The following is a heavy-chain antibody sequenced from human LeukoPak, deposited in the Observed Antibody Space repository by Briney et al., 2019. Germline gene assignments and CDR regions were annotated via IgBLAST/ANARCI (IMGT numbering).Heavy chain of an antibody. Sequence: SETLPLTCTVSGVSISTYYWSWIRQPPGKGLEWIGYIYYSGNTNYNPSLKSRVTISVDTSRNQFSLKLSSVTAADTAVYYCARAYTSWSFDYWGQGTLVTVSS. J-gene: IGHJ4*02. CDR3: ARAYTSWSFDY. D-gene: IGHD2-2*02. CDR2: IYYSGNT. V-gene: IGHV4-59*01. CDR1: GVSISTYY.